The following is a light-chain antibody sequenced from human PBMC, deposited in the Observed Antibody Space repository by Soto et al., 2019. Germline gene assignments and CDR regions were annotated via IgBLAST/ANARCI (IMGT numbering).Light chain of an antibody. J-gene: IGLJ1*01. CDR3: AAWDDSLNGFV. CDR2: SVD. CDR1: SSNIGSNT. Sequence: QSVLTQPPSASGTPGQRVTISCSGSSSNIGSNTIHWYQQLPGTAPKLLIHSVDKLPSGVPDRFSGSKSGTSGSLAISGLQSGDEADYYCAAWDDSLNGFVFGAGTKVTVL. V-gene: IGLV1-44*01.